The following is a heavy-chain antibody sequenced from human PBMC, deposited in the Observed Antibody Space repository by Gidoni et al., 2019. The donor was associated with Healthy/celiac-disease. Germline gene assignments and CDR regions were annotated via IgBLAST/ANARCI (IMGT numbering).Heavy chain of an antibody. CDR3: ARGLSFLVVVIKNWFDT. CDR1: GGSFSGYY. D-gene: IGHD3-22*01. Sequence: QVQLQQWGAGLLKPSETLSLTCAVYGGSFSGYYWSWIRQPPGKGLEWIGEINHSGSTNYNPSLKSRVTISVDTSKNQFSLKLSSVTAADTAVYYCARGLSFLVVVIKNWFDTWGQGTLVTVSS. CDR2: INHSGST. J-gene: IGHJ5*02. V-gene: IGHV4-34*01.